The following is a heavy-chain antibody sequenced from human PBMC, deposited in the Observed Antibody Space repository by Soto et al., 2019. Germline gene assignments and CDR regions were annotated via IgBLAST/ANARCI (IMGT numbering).Heavy chain of an antibody. CDR1: GYSFTSYW. Sequence: GESRKISCKGSGYSFTSYWISWVRQMPGKGLEWMGRIDPSDSYTNYSPSFQGHVTISADKSISTAYLQWSSLKASDTAMYYCARQDYYYDSSGYPPDYWGQGTPVTVSS. CDR2: IDPSDSYT. D-gene: IGHD3-22*01. V-gene: IGHV5-10-1*01. CDR3: ARQDYYYDSSGYPPDY. J-gene: IGHJ4*02.